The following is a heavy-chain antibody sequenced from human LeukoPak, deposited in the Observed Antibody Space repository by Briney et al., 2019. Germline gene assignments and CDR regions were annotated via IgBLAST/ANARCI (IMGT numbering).Heavy chain of an antibody. D-gene: IGHD2-8*02. CDR1: GFIFDGYD. CDR2: ISVGGHT. Sequence: LAGGSLRLSCSASGFIFDGYDLSWVRQAPGKGLKWVSGISVGGHTFYADSVKGRFTISRDNSKNTLYLQMSSLTAEDTALYYCATLTWSSKSRSWGQGTLVTVSS. V-gene: IGHV3-23*01. CDR3: ATLTWSSKSRS. J-gene: IGHJ5*02.